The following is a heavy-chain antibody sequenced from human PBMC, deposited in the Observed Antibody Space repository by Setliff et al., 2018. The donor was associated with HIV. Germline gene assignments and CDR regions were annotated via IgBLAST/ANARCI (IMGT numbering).Heavy chain of an antibody. CDR3: ARDLTSNSNCFEP. D-gene: IGHD4-4*01. V-gene: IGHV4-31*03. CDR2: VYYTGKT. CDR1: GGSITSGGYY. J-gene: IGHJ5*02. Sequence: PSETLSLTCSVSGGSITSGGYYWSWIRQHPGQGLEWIGYVYYTGKTYYNPSLESRISMSVDTSKNQFSLKLTSVTAADTAIYYCARDLTSNSNCFEPWGQGTQVTVSS.